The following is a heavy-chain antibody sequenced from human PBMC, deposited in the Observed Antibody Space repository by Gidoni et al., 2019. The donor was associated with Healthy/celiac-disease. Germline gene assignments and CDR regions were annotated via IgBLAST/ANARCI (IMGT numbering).Heavy chain of an antibody. CDR3: ARGAAAGELADAFDI. CDR2: IWYDGSNK. Sequence: QVQLVESGGGVVQPGRSLRLSCAASGFPFSSYGMHWVRQAPGKGLEWVAVIWYDGSNKYYADSVKGRFTISRDNSKNTLYLQMNSLRAEDTAVYYCARGAAAGELADAFDIWGQGTMVTVSS. D-gene: IGHD6-13*01. CDR1: GFPFSSYG. J-gene: IGHJ3*02. V-gene: IGHV3-33*01.